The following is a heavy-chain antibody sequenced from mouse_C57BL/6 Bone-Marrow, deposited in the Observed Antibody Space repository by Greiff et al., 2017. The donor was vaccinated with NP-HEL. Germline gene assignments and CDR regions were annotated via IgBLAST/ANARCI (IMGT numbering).Heavy chain of an antibody. J-gene: IGHJ3*01. CDR3: ARGDYGFAY. CDR1: GYTFTDYY. D-gene: IGHD2-4*01. Sequence: EVQLQQSGPELVKPGASVKISCKASGYTFTDYYMTWVKQSHGKSLEWIGDINPNNGGTSYNQKFKGKATLTVDKSSSTAYMELRSLTSEDSAVYYCARGDYGFAYWGQGTLVTVSA. V-gene: IGHV1-26*01. CDR2: INPNNGGT.